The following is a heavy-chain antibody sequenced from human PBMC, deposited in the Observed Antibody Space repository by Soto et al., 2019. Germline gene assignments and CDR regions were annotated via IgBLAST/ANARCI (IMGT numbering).Heavy chain of an antibody. CDR3: ARVIFSSSPRYYYYGMDV. D-gene: IGHD6-6*01. CDR2: ISAYNGNT. Sequence: ASVKVSCKASGYTFTSYGISWVRQAPGQGLEWMGWISAYNGNTNYAQKLQGRVTMTTDTSTSTAYMELRSLRSDDTAVYYCARVIFSSSPRYYYYGMDVWGQGTTVTVSS. V-gene: IGHV1-18*04. J-gene: IGHJ6*02. CDR1: GYTFTSYG.